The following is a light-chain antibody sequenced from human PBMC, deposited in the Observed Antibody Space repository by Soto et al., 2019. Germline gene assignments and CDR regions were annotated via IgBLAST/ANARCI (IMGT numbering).Light chain of an antibody. Sequence: DIQMTQSPSTLSASVGDRVTITFRASQNIDTWLAWYQQKPGKPPTLLMYKASILESGVPSRFSGSGSETEFTLTISSLEPEDFATYYCQHYKTYSRTFGQGTKVDI. CDR2: KAS. V-gene: IGKV1-5*03. CDR3: QHYKTYSRT. J-gene: IGKJ1*01. CDR1: QNIDTW.